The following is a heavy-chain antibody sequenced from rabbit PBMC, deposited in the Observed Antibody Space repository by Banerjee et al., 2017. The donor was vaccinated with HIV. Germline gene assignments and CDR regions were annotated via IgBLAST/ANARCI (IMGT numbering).Heavy chain of an antibody. Sequence: QLKETGGGLVQPGGSLTLSCKASEFDLSRYYMSWVRQAPGKGLEWIGYIDPVFTSTYASWVNGRFTISSHNAQNTLYLQLNSLTAADTATYFCARAGGFENYFNLWGQGTLVTVS. J-gene: IGHJ4*01. CDR3: ARAGGFENYFNL. D-gene: IGHD1-1*01. CDR2: IDPVFTST. V-gene: IGHV1S7*01. CDR1: EFDLSRYY.